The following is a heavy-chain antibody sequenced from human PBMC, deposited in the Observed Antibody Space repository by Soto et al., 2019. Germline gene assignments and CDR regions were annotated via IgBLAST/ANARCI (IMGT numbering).Heavy chain of an antibody. D-gene: IGHD2-15*01. CDR3: VVAAQPYYFYY. V-gene: IGHV1-18*01. J-gene: IGHJ4*02. CDR1: GYTFTSYG. CDR2: ISAYNGNT. Sequence: ASVKVSCMASGYTFTSYGISWVRQAPGQGLEWMGWISAYNGNTNYAQKLQGRVTMTTDTSTSTAYMELRSLRSDDTAVYYCVVAAQPYYFYYWGQGTLVTVSS.